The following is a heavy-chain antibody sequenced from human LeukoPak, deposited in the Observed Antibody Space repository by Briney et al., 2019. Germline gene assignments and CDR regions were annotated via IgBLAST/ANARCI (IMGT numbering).Heavy chain of an antibody. CDR1: GGSISSGGYY. D-gene: IGHD3-3*01. V-gene: IGHV4-31*03. CDR3: ARAITSYGMDV. CDR2: IYYSGST. Sequence: SETLSLTCTVSGGSISSGGYYWSWVRQHPGKGLEWIGYIYYSGSTYYNPSLKSRVTISVDTSKNQFSLKLSSVTAADTAVYYCARAITSYGMDVWGQGTTVTVSS. J-gene: IGHJ6*02.